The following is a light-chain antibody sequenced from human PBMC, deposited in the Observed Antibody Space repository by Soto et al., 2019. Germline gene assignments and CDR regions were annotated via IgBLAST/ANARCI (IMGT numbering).Light chain of an antibody. Sequence: QSALTQPPSVSGAPGQRVTISCTGSSTNIGAGYDVHWYQQLPGTVPKVLIYGNSNRPSGVPDRFSGSKSGTSASLAITGLQAEDEADYYCQSYDSSLGGWVFGGGTQLTVL. V-gene: IGLV1-40*01. CDR2: GNS. CDR3: QSYDSSLGGWV. J-gene: IGLJ3*02. CDR1: STNIGAGYD.